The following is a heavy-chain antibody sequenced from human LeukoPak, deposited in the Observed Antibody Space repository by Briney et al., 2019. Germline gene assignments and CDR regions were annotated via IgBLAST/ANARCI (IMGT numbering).Heavy chain of an antibody. Sequence: SETLSLTCAVYGGSFSGYYWSWIRQPPGEGLEWIGEINHSGSTNYNPSLKSRVTISVDTSKNQFSLKLSSVTAADTAVYYCARGRQYYDFWSGPYFDYWGQGTLVTVSS. J-gene: IGHJ4*02. CDR2: INHSGST. D-gene: IGHD3-3*01. CDR3: ARGRQYYDFWSGPYFDY. V-gene: IGHV4-34*01. CDR1: GGSFSGYY.